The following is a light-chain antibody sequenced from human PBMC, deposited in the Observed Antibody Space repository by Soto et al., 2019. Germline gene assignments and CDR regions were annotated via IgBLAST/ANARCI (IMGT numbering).Light chain of an antibody. CDR3: QQYGSSPKQTT. CDR1: QSVSSSY. CDR2: DAS. Sequence: EIVLTQSPGTLSLSPGERATLSCRASQSVSSSYLAWYQQKPGQAPRLLIYDASSRATGISDRFSGSGSGTDFTLTISRLEPEDFAVYYCQQYGSSPKQTTFGPGTKVDI. V-gene: IGKV3-20*01. J-gene: IGKJ3*01.